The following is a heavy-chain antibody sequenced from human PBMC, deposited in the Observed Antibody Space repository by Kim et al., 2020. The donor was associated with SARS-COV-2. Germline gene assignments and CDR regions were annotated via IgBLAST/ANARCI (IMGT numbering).Heavy chain of an antibody. D-gene: IGHD3-3*01. Sequence: YNHPSLKTRVTISGDTSKNQFSLNLNYVTAADTAVYFCARARGLRFPFDLWGQGTLVTVSS. CDR3: ARARGLRFPFDL. J-gene: IGHJ4*02. V-gene: IGHV4-30-2*04.